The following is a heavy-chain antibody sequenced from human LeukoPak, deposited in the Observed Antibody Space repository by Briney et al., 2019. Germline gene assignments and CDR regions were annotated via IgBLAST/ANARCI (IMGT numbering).Heavy chain of an antibody. CDR3: ARDRAGGEGGIYYYYYYMDV. D-gene: IGHD4-17*01. CDR2: MNPNSGNT. V-gene: IGHV1-8*01. Sequence: ASVKVSCKASGYTFTSYDINWVRQATGQGLEWMGWMNPNSGNTGYAQKFQGRVTMTRNTSISTAYMELSSLRSEDTAVYYCARDRAGGEGGIYYYYYYMDVWGKGTTVTVSS. CDR1: GYTFTSYD. J-gene: IGHJ6*03.